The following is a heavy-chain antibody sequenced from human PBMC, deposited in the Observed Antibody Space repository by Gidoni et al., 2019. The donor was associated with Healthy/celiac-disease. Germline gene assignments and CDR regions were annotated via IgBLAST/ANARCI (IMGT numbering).Heavy chain of an antibody. CDR3: ARDGEWSNTTNYYDALDI. J-gene: IGHJ3*02. CDR2: INQDGNVK. Sequence: GGLVQPEGSLVLSCAASGFTFSRYWMVWVRQAPGKGLEWVANINQDGNVKNHMDSVKGRFTISRDNARNLLYLQMNSLTPVDTAMYYCARDGEWSNTTNYYDALDIWGQGTMVTVSS. CDR1: GFTFSRYW. D-gene: IGHD1-1*01. V-gene: IGHV3-7*01.